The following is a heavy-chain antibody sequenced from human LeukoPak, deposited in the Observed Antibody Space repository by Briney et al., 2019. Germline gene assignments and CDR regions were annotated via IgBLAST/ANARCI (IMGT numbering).Heavy chain of an antibody. Sequence: SETLSLTCTVSGGSISSYYWSWIRQPPGKGLEWIGYIYYSGSTNYNPSLKSRVTISVDTSKNQFSLKLSSVTAADTAVYYCARAGPSGDAFDIWGQGTMVTVS. CDR3: ARAGPSGDAFDI. CDR2: IYYSGST. J-gene: IGHJ3*02. V-gene: IGHV4-59*01. D-gene: IGHD3-10*01. CDR1: GGSISSYY.